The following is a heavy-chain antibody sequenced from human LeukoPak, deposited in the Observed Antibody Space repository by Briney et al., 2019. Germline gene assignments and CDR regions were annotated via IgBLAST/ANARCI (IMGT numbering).Heavy chain of an antibody. CDR2: IYHSGST. CDR1: GGSISSSSYY. Sequence: SETLSLTCTVSGGSISSSSYYWAWIRQSPGKGLEWIGSIYHSGSTYYNPSLKSRVTMSVDTSKKQFSLSLSSVTAADTAVYYCATTPREYSSTWYYFDYWGQGILVTVSS. V-gene: IGHV4-39*07. D-gene: IGHD6-13*01. J-gene: IGHJ4*02. CDR3: ATTPREYSSTWYYFDY.